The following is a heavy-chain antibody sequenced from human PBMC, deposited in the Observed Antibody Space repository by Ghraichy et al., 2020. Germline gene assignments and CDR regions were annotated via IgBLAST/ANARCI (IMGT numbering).Heavy chain of an antibody. CDR3: ARAPPRGGLYPCFDY. CDR2: INPNNGGT. V-gene: IGHV1-2*02. D-gene: IGHD6-19*01. CDR1: GYTFTGYY. J-gene: IGHJ4*02. Sequence: ASVKVSCKASGYTFTGYYLHWVRQAPGQGLEWMGWINPNNGGTRYAQKFQGRVTVTRDTSISTAFLELTRLRSDDTAVFYCARAPPRGGLYPCFDYWGQGTLDTVSS.